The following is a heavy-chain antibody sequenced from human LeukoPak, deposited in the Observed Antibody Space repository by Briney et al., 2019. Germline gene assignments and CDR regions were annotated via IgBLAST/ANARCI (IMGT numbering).Heavy chain of an antibody. CDR3: ARIGTTEHN. D-gene: IGHD1/OR15-1a*01. CDR1: GFTVTNNY. Sequence: GGSLRLSCAASGFTVTNNYMIWVRQVPGKGLEWVSIIYSGGSIDYADSVKGRFTISRDSSKNMLSLQMNSLRAEDTAVYYCARIGTTEHNWGQGTLVTVSS. CDR2: IYSGGSI. J-gene: IGHJ4*02. V-gene: IGHV3-66*01.